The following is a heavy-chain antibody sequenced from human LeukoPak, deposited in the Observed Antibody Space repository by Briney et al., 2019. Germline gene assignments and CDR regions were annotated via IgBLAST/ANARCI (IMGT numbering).Heavy chain of an antibody. V-gene: IGHV4-30-4*01. J-gene: IGHJ6*02. CDR3: ARDRIQLWLRYYYYYGMDV. D-gene: IGHD5-18*01. CDR2: IYYSGST. CDR1: GGSISSGDYY. Sequence: SETLSLTCTVSGGSISSGDYYWSWIRQPPGKGLEWVGYIYYSGSTYYNPSLKSRVTISVDTSKNQFSLKLSSVTAADTAVYYCARDRIQLWLRYYYYYGMDVWGQGTTVTVSS.